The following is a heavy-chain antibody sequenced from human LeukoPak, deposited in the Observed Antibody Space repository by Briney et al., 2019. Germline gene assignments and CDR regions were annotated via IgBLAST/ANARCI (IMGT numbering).Heavy chain of an antibody. CDR1: GFSFSNYT. D-gene: IGHD6-19*01. V-gene: IGHV3-21*01. CDR2: IGGSSYFI. J-gene: IGHJ4*02. Sequence: PGGSLRLSCAASGFSFSNYTMNWVRQAPGKGLEWVSSIGGSSYFIYYADSLKGRFTISRDNAKNSMYLQMNSLRAEDTAVYYCARDLLLGRSAWYGAFDYWGQGILVTVSS. CDR3: ARDLLLGRSAWYGAFDY.